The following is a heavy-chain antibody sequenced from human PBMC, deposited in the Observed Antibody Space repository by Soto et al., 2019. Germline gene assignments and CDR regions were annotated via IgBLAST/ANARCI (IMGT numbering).Heavy chain of an antibody. CDR2: IWFDGSIQ. CDR3: ARANWQEGATKDILDY. V-gene: IGHV3-33*01. D-gene: IGHD3-9*01. CDR1: GFTFSSFG. Sequence: GGSLRLSCVASGFTFSSFGMHWVRQAPGKGLEWVAVIWFDGSIQYYADSVQGRFIISRDQSRNTLYLQMNTLRSEDTAVYYCARANWQEGATKDILDYWGQGTQVTVSS. J-gene: IGHJ4*02.